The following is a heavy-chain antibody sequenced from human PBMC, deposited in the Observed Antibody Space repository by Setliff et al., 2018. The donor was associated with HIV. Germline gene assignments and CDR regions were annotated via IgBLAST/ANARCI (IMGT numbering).Heavy chain of an antibody. J-gene: IGHJ6*02. CDR3: ARGNPAAIERYFYFYGMDV. CDR1: GFSFSRFD. V-gene: IGHV3-13*01. Sequence: PGGSLRLSCAASGFSFSRFDMHWIRQVTGKGLEWVSSVGSAGDTFYADSVKGRFTISREDAEKSLYLHMTSLRAGDTAVYYCARGNPAAIERYFYFYGMDVWGQGTTVTVS. CDR2: VGSAGDT. D-gene: IGHD6-13*01.